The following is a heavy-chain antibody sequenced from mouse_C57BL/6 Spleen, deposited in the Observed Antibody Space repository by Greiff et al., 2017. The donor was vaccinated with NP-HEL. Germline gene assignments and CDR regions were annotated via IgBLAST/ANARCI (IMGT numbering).Heavy chain of an antibody. J-gene: IGHJ1*03. CDR1: GYTFTSYW. CDR2: IDPSDSET. Sequence: QVHVKQPGAELVRPGSSVKLSCKASGYTFTSYWMHWVKQRPIQGLEWIGNIDPSDSETHYNQKFKDKATLTVDKSSSTAYMQLSSLTSEDSADYYGARGGITTGYFDVWGTGTTVTVSS. CDR3: ARGGITTGYFDV. D-gene: IGHD1-1*01. V-gene: IGHV1-52*01.